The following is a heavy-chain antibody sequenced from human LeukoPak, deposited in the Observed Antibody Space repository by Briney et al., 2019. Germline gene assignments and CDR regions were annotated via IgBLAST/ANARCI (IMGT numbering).Heavy chain of an antibody. J-gene: IGHJ6*03. CDR2: ISYDGSNK. CDR3: AKEGGYFDWSPNMDV. V-gene: IGHV3-30*18. Sequence: PGGSLRLSCAASGFTFSSYGMHWVRQASGKGLEWVAVISYDGSNKYYADSVKGRFTISRDNSKNTLYLQMNSLRAEDTAVYYCAKEGGYFDWSPNMDVWGKGTTVTVSS. CDR1: GFTFSSYG. D-gene: IGHD3-9*01.